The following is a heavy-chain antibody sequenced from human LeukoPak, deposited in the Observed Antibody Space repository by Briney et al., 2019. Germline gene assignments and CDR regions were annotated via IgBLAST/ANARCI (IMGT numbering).Heavy chain of an antibody. D-gene: IGHD2/OR15-2a*01. J-gene: IGHJ4*02. Sequence: ASVKVSCKASGYTFTAYALHWVRQAPGQRLEWMGWINAGTGNTKYSQELQGRVTITRDTSASTAYMDLSSLRSEDMAVYYCARAPPPYSSTWYGEMYFDYWGQGTLVTVSS. V-gene: IGHV1-3*03. CDR3: ARAPPPYSSTWYGEMYFDY. CDR1: GYTFTAYA. CDR2: INAGTGNT.